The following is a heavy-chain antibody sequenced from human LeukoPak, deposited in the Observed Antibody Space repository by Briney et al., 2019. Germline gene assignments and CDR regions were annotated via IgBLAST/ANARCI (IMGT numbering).Heavy chain of an antibody. D-gene: IGHD6-19*01. V-gene: IGHV4-59*01. CDR2: IYYSGST. CDR3: AREKSSGWAFDI. Sequence: SETLSLTCTVSGGSISSYYWSWIRQPPGKGLEWIGYIYYSGSTNYNPSLKSRVAISVDTSENQFSLKLSSVTAADTAVYYCAREKSSGWAFDIWGQGTMVTVSS. J-gene: IGHJ3*02. CDR1: GGSISSYY.